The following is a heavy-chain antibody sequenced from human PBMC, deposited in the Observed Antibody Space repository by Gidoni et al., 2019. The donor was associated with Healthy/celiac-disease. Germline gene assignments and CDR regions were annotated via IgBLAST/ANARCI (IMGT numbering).Heavy chain of an antibody. CDR1: GFTFRSYG. V-gene: IGHV3-30*18. D-gene: IGHD2-21*02. J-gene: IGHJ4*02. CDR3: AKGYCGGDCYRGGFDY. CDR2: ISYDGSNK. Sequence: QVRLVASGGGVVKPGRAVRLTSAASGFTFRSYGMHWVRQAPGKGLDWVSVISYDGSNKYYADSVKGRFTISRDNSQTTLYLQMNSLRAEDTAVYYCAKGYCGGDCYRGGFDYWGQGTLVTVSS.